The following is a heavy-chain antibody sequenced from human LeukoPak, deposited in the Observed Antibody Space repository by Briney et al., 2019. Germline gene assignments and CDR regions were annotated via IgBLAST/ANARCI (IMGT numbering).Heavy chain of an antibody. CDR1: GFTFDDYA. CDR3: AKGSYGSGSYVDY. D-gene: IGHD3-10*01. CDR2: ISWNSGYI. J-gene: IGHJ4*02. Sequence: GGSLRPSCAASGFTFDDYAMHWVRQAPGKGLEWVSGISWNSGYIGYEDSVKGRFTISRDDAKNSLYLQMNSLRAEDTALYYCAKGSYGSGSYVDYWGQGTLITVSS. V-gene: IGHV3-9*01.